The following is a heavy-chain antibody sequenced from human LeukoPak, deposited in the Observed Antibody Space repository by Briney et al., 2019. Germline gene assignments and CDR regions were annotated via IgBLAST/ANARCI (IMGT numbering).Heavy chain of an antibody. J-gene: IGHJ2*01. D-gene: IGHD3-10*01. CDR3: AKTVGSRRPHWYFDL. Sequence: PGGSLRLSCAASGFTFSSYAMHWVRKAPGKGLEYVSAISSNGGSTYYANSVKGRFTISRDNSKNTLYLQMNSLRADDTAVYYCAKTVGSRRPHWYFDLWGRGTLATVSS. V-gene: IGHV3-64*01. CDR2: ISSNGGST. CDR1: GFTFSSYA.